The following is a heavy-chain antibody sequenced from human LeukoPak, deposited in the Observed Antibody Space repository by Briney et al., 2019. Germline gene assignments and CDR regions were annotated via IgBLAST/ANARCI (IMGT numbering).Heavy chain of an antibody. V-gene: IGHV4-38-2*02. CDR2: IYYSGSS. J-gene: IGHJ5*02. CDR3: ARAGRYCTNGVCYRGDWFDP. D-gene: IGHD2-8*01. CDR1: AYSISSGYF. Sequence: SETLSLTCTVSAYSISSGYFWGWIRQPPGKGLEWIGSIYYSGSSLYNPSLKSRVTISVDTSKNQFSLKLSSVTAADTAVYYCARAGRYCTNGVCYRGDWFDPWGQGTLVTVSS.